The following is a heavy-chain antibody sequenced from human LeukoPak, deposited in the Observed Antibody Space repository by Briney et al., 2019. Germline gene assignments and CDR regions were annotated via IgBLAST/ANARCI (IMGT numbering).Heavy chain of an antibody. CDR3: VREGEYGEDYY. Sequence: SQTLSLTCTVSGGSSIGSGGYHWTWIRQHPEKGLEWIGYFYHRASYNPSLKSRVTISVDTSKNQFSLSLASVTAADTAVYYCVREGEYGEDYYWGQGAQVIVST. D-gene: IGHD4-17*01. V-gene: IGHV4-31*03. CDR1: GGSSIGSGGYH. J-gene: IGHJ4*02. CDR2: FYHRA.